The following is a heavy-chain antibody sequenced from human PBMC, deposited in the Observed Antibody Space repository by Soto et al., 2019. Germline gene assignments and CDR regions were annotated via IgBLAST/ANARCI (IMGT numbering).Heavy chain of an antibody. D-gene: IGHD3-3*01. V-gene: IGHV1-69*13. CDR3: ARAPILVGVTPYENYFDS. J-gene: IGHJ4*02. CDR1: GVAFSNSF. CDR2: SIPIFGTA. Sequence: ASLKVSCKASGVAFSNSFISWVRQAPVQGLEWMGGSIPIFGTANYAQKFQGRVTIIADESTSTAYMEVTSLRSEDTAVYYCARAPILVGVTPYENYFDSWGQGTLVTVSS.